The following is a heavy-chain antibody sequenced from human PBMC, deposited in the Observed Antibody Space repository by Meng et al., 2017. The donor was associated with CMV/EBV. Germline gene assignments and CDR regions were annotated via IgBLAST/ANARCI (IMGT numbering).Heavy chain of an antibody. Sequence: VQLEESGPGLVKPPETLSLTCTVSGGSISSYYWSWIRQPAGKGLEWIGRIYTSGSTNYNPSLKSRVTMSVDTSKNQFSLKLSSVTAADTAVYYCAREIVVVPAAIDNWFDPWGQGTLVTVSS. V-gene: IGHV4-4*07. CDR3: AREIVVVPAAIDNWFDP. J-gene: IGHJ5*02. D-gene: IGHD2-2*02. CDR2: IYTSGST. CDR1: GGSISSYY.